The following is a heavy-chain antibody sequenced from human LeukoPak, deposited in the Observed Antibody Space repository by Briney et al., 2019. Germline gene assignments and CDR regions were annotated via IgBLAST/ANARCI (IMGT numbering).Heavy chain of an antibody. D-gene: IGHD1/OR15-1a*01. J-gene: IGHJ4*02. V-gene: IGHV3-30*02. CDR1: GFTFTDYG. Sequence: GGSLRLSCAASGFTFTDYGLHWARQAPGKGLKWVAFIRSDGSNEFYADSVKGRFFISRDNSKNALYLQMNSLRTEDTAVYYCVKDQPVCNKWGQGALVTVSS. CDR3: VKDQPVCNK. CDR2: IRSDGSNE.